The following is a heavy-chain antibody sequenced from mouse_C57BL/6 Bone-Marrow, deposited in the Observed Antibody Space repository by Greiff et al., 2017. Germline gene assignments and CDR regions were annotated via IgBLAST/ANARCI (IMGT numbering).Heavy chain of an antibody. CDR1: GFSLTSYG. V-gene: IGHV2-5*01. Sequence: QVQLQQSGPGLVQPSQSLSITCTVSGFSLTSYGVHWVRQSPGKGLEWLGVIWRGGSTDYNAAFMSRLSITKDNSKSQVFFKMNSLQADDTAIYYCAKKEPLYYDSFYYYAMDYWGQGTSVTVSS. D-gene: IGHD2-4*01. CDR3: AKKEPLYYDSFYYYAMDY. J-gene: IGHJ4*01. CDR2: IWRGGST.